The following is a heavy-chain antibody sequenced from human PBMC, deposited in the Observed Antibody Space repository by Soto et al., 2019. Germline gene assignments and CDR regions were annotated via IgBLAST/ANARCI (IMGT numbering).Heavy chain of an antibody. CDR1: GFIFSDYS. CDR2: IITYGSRT. D-gene: IGHD2-21*01. V-gene: IGHV3-74*01. CDR3: VREDAYHFDP. J-gene: IGHJ5*02. Sequence: EVQLVESGGGLVQPGGSLRLSCAASGFIFSDYSMHWVRQAPGMGLVSVSRIITYGSRTTYADFVKGRFTISRDNAENTLYLQMNSLGADDTAVYYCVREDAYHFDPWGQGTLVTVSS.